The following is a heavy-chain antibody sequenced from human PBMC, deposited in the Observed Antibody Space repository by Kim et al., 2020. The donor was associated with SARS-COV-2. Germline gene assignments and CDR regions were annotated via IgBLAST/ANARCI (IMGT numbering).Heavy chain of an antibody. CDR3: ARLWYVIAAAGTWGPGPYGMDV. V-gene: IGHV4-39*01. D-gene: IGHD6-13*01. CDR2: IYYSGST. CDR1: GGSISSSSYY. J-gene: IGHJ6*02. Sequence: SETLSLTCTVSGGSISSSSYYWGWIRQPPGKGLEWIGSIYYSGSTYYNPSLKSRVTISVDTSKNQFSLKLSSVTAADTAVYHCARLWYVIAAAGTWGPGPYGMDVWGQGTTVTVSS.